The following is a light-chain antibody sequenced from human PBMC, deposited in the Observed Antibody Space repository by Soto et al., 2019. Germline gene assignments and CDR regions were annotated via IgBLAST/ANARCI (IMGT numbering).Light chain of an antibody. Sequence: SVLTKPPSVSGAPGQRVTISCTGSISNIGAGYDVHWYQQLPGTAPKLLIYGDSNRPSGVPDRFSGSKSGTSASLAITGLQAEDEADYYGQSYDSSLSGSVFGTGTKVTVL. V-gene: IGLV1-40*01. J-gene: IGLJ1*01. CDR3: QSYDSSLSGSV. CDR2: GDS. CDR1: ISNIGAGYD.